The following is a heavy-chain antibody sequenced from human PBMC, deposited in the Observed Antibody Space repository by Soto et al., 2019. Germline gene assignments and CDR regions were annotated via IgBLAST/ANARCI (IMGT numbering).Heavy chain of an antibody. CDR1: GLTFSDHY. Sequence: EVQLVESGGGLVQPGGSLRLSCAASGLTFSDHYLDWVRQAPGKGLEWVGRIRNKANTYTTDYAASVKGRFTVSRDDSGNSVYPQMDSLKTEDTAVYYCTSGYCSGGSCYSGEGHYWGQGTLVTVSS. V-gene: IGHV3-72*01. J-gene: IGHJ4*02. CDR3: TSGYCSGGSCYSGEGHY. CDR2: IRNKANTYTT. D-gene: IGHD2-15*01.